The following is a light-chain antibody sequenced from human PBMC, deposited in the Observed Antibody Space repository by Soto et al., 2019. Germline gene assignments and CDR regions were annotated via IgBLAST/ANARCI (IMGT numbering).Light chain of an antibody. Sequence: QSALTQPASVSGSPGQSITISCTGTSSDVGGYDYVSWYQQYPGKAPKLMIYEVRNRPSGVSNRFSGSKSGNTASLTISGLQAEDEADYYCSSYTSSSTLEVVFGGGTQLTVL. CDR3: SSYTSSSTLEVV. CDR1: SSDVGGYDY. CDR2: EVR. V-gene: IGLV2-14*01. J-gene: IGLJ2*01.